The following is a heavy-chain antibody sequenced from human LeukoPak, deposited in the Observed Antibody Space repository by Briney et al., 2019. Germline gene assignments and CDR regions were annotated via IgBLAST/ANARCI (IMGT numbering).Heavy chain of an antibody. V-gene: IGHV3-74*01. J-gene: IGHJ5*02. D-gene: IGHD6-13*01. CDR3: ARDQSSSWYVAWFDP. CDR2: INNDESHT. CDR1: GFTFSSYW. Sequence: GGSLRLSCAASGFTFSSYWMHWVRQAPGKGLVWVSRINNDESHTTYADSVKGRFTIPRDNAKNTLYLQMNSLRVEDTAVYYCARDQSSSWYVAWFDPWGQGTLVTVSS.